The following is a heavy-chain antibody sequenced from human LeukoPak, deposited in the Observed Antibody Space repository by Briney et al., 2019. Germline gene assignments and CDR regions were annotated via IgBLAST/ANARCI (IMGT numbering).Heavy chain of an antibody. CDR1: GYTFTSYD. CDR2: MNPNSGNT. D-gene: IGHD1-26*01. J-gene: IGHJ4*02. V-gene: IGHV1-8*01. Sequence: ASVKVSCKASGYTFTSYDVNWVRQATGQGLEWMGWMNPNSGNTGYAQKFQGRVTITRNTSISTAYMELSRLRSDDTAVYYCARDRIVGARFDYWGQGTLVTVSS. CDR3: ARDRIVGARFDY.